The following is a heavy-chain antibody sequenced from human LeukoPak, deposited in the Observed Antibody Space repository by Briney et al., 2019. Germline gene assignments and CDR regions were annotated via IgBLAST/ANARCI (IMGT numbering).Heavy chain of an antibody. D-gene: IGHD3-10*01. CDR2: ISSSSSFI. J-gene: IGHJ4*02. CDR3: ARKRASYGSVSYHTVFDY. V-gene: IGHV3-21*01. CDR1: GFTFSSYS. Sequence: PGGSLRLSCAASGFTFSSYSMNCVRPAPGEGLEWVSSISSSSSFIYYAASVKGRFTISSANAKNSLYLQMNSLSDEDTAVYYCARKRASYGSVSYHTVFDYWGQGTLVTVSS.